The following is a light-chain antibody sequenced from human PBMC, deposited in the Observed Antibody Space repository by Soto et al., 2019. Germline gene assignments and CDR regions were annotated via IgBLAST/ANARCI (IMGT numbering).Light chain of an antibody. CDR1: SSDVGGYNY. Sequence: QSALTQPASVSGSPGQSITISCTGTSSDVGGYNYVSWYQQHPGIAPKLLIYGVTNRPSGVSTRFSGSKSGNTASLTISGLRAADDAVYHCSSYISVSPLVYVFVTATKLTVL. CDR3: SSYISVSPLVYV. V-gene: IGLV2-14*01. CDR2: GVT. J-gene: IGLJ1*01.